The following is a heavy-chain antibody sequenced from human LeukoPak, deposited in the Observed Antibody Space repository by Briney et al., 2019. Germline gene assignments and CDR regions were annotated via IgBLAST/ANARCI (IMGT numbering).Heavy chain of an antibody. CDR2: IIPIFGTA. CDR1: GGTFSSYA. Sequence: ASVKVSCKASGGTFSSYAISWVRQAPGQGLEWMGGIIPIFGTANYAQKFQGRVTITTDESTSTAYMELNSLRAEDTAVYYCARDTAPSGWYYFDYWGQGALVTVSS. V-gene: IGHV1-69*05. D-gene: IGHD2-8*01. J-gene: IGHJ4*02. CDR3: ARDTAPSGWYYFDY.